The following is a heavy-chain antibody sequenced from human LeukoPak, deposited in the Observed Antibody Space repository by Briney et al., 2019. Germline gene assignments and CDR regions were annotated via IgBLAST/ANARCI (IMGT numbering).Heavy chain of an antibody. CDR2: FYYTGTT. Sequence: PSETLSLTCTVSGGSISTSSYYWAWIRQPPGKGLEWMGSFYYTGTTYYNPSLKSRVTISADTSKNQFSLNLSSVTTADTAVFYCARIGHSSLTYAFDIWGQGTTVIVSS. D-gene: IGHD6-13*01. V-gene: IGHV4-39*07. CDR1: GGSISTSSYY. J-gene: IGHJ3*02. CDR3: ARIGHSSLTYAFDI.